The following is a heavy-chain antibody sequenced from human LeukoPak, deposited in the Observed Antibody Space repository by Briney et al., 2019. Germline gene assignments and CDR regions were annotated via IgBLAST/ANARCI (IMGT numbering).Heavy chain of an antibody. CDR1: GESFNTFY. Sequence: SETLSLTCAIYGESFNTFYWGWVRQPPGKGLEWIGEVDHRGKTSSNPSLKSRVIMSVDTSKTQFSPNLKSVTAADTAVYYCARIQQLVRGQPPAKDCWGQGTLVTVSS. V-gene: IGHV4-34*01. CDR3: ARIQQLVRGQPPAKDC. CDR2: VDHRGKT. D-gene: IGHD3-10*01. J-gene: IGHJ4*02.